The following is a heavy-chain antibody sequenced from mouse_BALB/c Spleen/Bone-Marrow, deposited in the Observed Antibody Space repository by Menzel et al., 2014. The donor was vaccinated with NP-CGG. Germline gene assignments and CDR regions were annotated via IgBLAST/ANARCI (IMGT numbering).Heavy chain of an antibody. J-gene: IGHJ4*01. CDR3: ARDAMDY. V-gene: IGHV1S137*01. CDR1: GYTFTDYA. CDR2: ISTYYGDA. Sequence: QVKLMESGAELVRPGVSVKISCKGSGYTFTDYAMHWVKQSHAKSLEWIGVISTYYGDASYNQKFKGKATMTVDKSSSTAYMELARLTSEDSAIYYCARDAMDYWGQGTSVTVSS.